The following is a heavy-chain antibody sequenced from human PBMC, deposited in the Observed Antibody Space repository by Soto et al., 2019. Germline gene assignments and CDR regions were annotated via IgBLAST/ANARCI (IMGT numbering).Heavy chain of an antibody. CDR1: GDTFSTYT. V-gene: IGHV1-69*12. Sequence: QVQLVQSGAEVKKPGSSVKVSCKASGDTFSTYTITWMRQAPGQGLEWMGGIIPRYATSNYAQKIQGRVTIAAEESTNTAYMELSSLRSEDTAVYYCAREGLVLVPPTVNSDYYYYAMAVWGQGTTVTVSS. D-gene: IGHD2-2*01. CDR2: IIPRYATS. CDR3: AREGLVLVPPTVNSDYYYYAMAV. J-gene: IGHJ6*02.